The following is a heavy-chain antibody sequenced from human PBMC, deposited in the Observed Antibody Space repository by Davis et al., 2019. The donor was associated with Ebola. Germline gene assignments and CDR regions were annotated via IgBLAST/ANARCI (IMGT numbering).Heavy chain of an antibody. J-gene: IGHJ4*02. V-gene: IGHV1-18*03. CDR2: ISAYNGNT. CDR3: AREPADYYGSGSYKGALKDYFDY. CDR1: GYTFTSYG. D-gene: IGHD3-10*01. Sequence: ASVKVSCKASGYTFTSYGISWVRQAPGQGLEWMGWISAYNGNTNYAQKLQGRVTMTTDTFTTTAYMELRSLRSDDMAVYYCAREPADYYGSGSYKGALKDYFDYWGQGTLVTVSS.